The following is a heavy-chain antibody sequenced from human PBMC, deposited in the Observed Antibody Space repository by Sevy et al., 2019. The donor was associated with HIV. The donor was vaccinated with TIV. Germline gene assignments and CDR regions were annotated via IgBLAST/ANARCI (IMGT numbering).Heavy chain of an antibody. J-gene: IGHJ4*02. CDR3: ARLSAVSRSYNFDY. CDR2: MFYGGST. D-gene: IGHD4-4*01. V-gene: IGHV4-61*01. Sequence: SETLSLTCTVSGDSVSSDNYYWSWIRQPPGKGLEWIGYMFYGGSTNYNPSLQSRVTISVDTSKNQFSLKLNSVTAADTAVYYCARLSAVSRSYNFDYWGQGTLVTVSS. CDR1: GDSVSSDNYY.